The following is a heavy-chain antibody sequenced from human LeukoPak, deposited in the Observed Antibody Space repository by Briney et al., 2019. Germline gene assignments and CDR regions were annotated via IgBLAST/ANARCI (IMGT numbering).Heavy chain of an antibody. J-gene: IGHJ4*02. CDR2: ISSSSSYI. CDR3: ARVVDHDYGDYYLDY. D-gene: IGHD4-17*01. Sequence: GGSLRLSCAASGFTFSSYSMNWVRQAPGKGLEWVSSISSSSSYIYYADSVKGRFTISRDNAKNSLYLQMNSLRAEDTAVYYCARVVDHDYGDYYLDYWGQGTLVTVSS. V-gene: IGHV3-21*01. CDR1: GFTFSSYS.